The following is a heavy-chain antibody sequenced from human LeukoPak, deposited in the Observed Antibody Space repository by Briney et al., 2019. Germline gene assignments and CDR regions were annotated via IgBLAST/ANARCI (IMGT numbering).Heavy chain of an antibody. V-gene: IGHV1-2*06. CDR3: ATYSSGWRYYYYYYMDV. D-gene: IGHD6-19*01. Sequence: ASVKVSCKASGYTFTGYYMHWVRQAPGQGLEWMGRINPNSGGTNYAQKFQGRVTMTRDTSLSTAYMELSRLRSDDTAVYYCATYSSGWRYYYYYYMDVWGKGTTVTVSS. CDR2: INPNSGGT. CDR1: GYTFTGYY. J-gene: IGHJ6*03.